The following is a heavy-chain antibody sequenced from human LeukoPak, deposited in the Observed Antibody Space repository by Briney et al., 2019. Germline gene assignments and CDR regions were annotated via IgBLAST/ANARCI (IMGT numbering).Heavy chain of an antibody. CDR1: GGSFSTYY. CDR3: ARYSYGTYYFDS. J-gene: IGHJ4*02. D-gene: IGHD5-18*01. V-gene: IGHV4-34*01. Sequence: PSETLSLTCAVHGGSFSTYYWSWIRQPPGKGLEWMGEINHSGETRHNPSLKSRVTISVDTSKSQSSLKLSSVTAADTAVYFCARYSYGTYYFDSWGQGTLVTVSS. CDR2: INHSGET.